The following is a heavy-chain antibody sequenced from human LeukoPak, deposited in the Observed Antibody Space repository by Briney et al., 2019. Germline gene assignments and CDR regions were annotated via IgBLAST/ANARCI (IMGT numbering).Heavy chain of an antibody. V-gene: IGHV3-11*04. J-gene: IGHJ4*02. CDR2: ISSSGRTI. CDR3: TRHHTDGYNFWY. Sequence: GGSLRLSCGASGFTFSDYYMSWVRQAPGKGREWLSYISSSGRTIYYADSVKGRFTVSRDNAQNSLYLQMYSLRAEDTAAYYCTRHHTDGYNFWYWGPGALVTVFS. CDR1: GFTFSDYY. D-gene: IGHD5-24*01.